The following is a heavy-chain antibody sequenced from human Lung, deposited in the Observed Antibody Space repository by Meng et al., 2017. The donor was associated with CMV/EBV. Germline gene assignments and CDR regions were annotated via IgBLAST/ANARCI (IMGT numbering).Heavy chain of an antibody. Sequence: SETLSLTCTVPRDSMSSYGYNWSWIRQPPGEGLEWIGYIHSTGSTYYNPSLKGRITISIDTSRNQFSLELTSVTAADTAIYYCARVVDPSVPYYFDFWGPGTLVTVSS. CDR3: ARVVDPSVPYYFDF. CDR2: IHSTGST. J-gene: IGHJ4*02. V-gene: IGHV4-30-4*01. D-gene: IGHD2-21*01. CDR1: RDSMSSYGYN.